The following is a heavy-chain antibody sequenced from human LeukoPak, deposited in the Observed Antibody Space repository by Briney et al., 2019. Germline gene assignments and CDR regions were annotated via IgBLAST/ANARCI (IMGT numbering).Heavy chain of an antibody. CDR2: INAYIGNT. CDR3: ARCHYYGSGNYVRVYSPDY. J-gene: IGHJ4*02. D-gene: IGHD3-10*01. CDR1: GYTFTSHG. V-gene: IGHV1-18*01. Sequence: ASVKVSCKASGYTFTSHGISWVRQAPGQGLEWMGWINAYIGNTNYAQKLQGRVTMTTDTSTSTAYMELRSLRSDDTAVYYCARCHYYGSGNYVRVYSPDYWGQGTLVTVSS.